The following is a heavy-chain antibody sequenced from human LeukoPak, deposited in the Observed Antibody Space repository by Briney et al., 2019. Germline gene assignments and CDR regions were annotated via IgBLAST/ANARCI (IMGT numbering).Heavy chain of an antibody. CDR1: GFTFSSYS. CDR2: ISSSSSYI. J-gene: IGHJ4*02. Sequence: GGSLRLSCAASGFTFSSYSMNWVRQAPGKGLEWVSSISSSSSYIYYADSVKGRFTISRDNAKNSLYLQMNSLRAEDTAVYYCAKDRGHRFRWVYWGQGTLVTVSS. V-gene: IGHV3-21*01. D-gene: IGHD3-10*01. CDR3: AKDRGHRFRWVY.